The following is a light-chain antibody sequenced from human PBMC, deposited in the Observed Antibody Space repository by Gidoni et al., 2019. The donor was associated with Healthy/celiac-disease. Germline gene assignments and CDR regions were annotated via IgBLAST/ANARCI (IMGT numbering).Light chain of an antibody. Sequence: DIQMTHSPSSLSASVGDRVTITCRASQSISSYLNWYQQKPGKAPKLLIYAASSLQSGVPSRFSGSGYGTDFTLTISSLQPEDFATYYCQQSYSTPPWTFGQXTKVEIK. V-gene: IGKV1-39*01. J-gene: IGKJ1*01. CDR1: QSISSY. CDR2: AAS. CDR3: QQSYSTPPWT.